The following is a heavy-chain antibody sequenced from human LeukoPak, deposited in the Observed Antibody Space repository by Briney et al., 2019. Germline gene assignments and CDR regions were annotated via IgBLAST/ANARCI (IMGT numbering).Heavy chain of an antibody. CDR1: GFTFSNFE. Sequence: PGGSLRLSCTASGFTFSNFEMNWVRQAPGKGLEWVSYISSSGSTIYYADSVKGRFTISRDNAKNSLYLQMNSLRAEDTAVYYCARPVGGNLRDYFDYWGQGTLVTVSS. D-gene: IGHD4-23*01. CDR2: ISSSGSTI. V-gene: IGHV3-48*03. J-gene: IGHJ4*02. CDR3: ARPVGGNLRDYFDY.